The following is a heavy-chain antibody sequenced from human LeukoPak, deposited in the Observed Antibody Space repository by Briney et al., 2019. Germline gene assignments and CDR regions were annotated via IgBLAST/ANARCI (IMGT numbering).Heavy chain of an antibody. D-gene: IGHD1-26*01. CDR2: ISSSSSYI. V-gene: IGHV3-21*01. J-gene: IGHJ4*02. CDR3: TRDRVVGATQGLGA. Sequence: GGSLRLSCAASGFTFSSYSMNWVRQAPGKGLEWVSSISSSSSYIYYADSVKGRFTISRDNAKNSLYLQMNSLRVEDTAIYYCTRDRVVGATQGLGAWGQGTLVTVSS. CDR1: GFTFSSYS.